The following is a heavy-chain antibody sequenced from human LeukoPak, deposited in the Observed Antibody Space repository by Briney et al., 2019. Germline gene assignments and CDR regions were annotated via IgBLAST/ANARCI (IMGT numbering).Heavy chain of an antibody. CDR3: ARHPLKAYVSDWFDP. CDR2: IFYSGST. D-gene: IGHD3-10*02. V-gene: IGHV4-39*01. CDR1: GGSISSRSYY. J-gene: IGHJ5*02. Sequence: SSETLSLTCTVSGGSISSRSYYWGWLRQPPGKGLEWIASIFYSGSTYHNPSLKSRVTISVDTSKSQFSLKLSSVTAADTAVYFCARHPLKAYVSDWFDPWGQGTLVTVSS.